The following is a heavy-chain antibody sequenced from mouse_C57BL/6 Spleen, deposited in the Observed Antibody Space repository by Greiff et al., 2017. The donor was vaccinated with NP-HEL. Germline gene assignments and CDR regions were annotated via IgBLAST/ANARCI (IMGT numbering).Heavy chain of an antibody. V-gene: IGHV5-4*01. CDR2: ISDGGSYT. CDR1: GFTFSSYA. CDR3: ARAYYGSSLAWFAY. D-gene: IGHD1-1*01. Sequence: DVQLVESGGGLVKPGGSLKLSCAASGFTFSSYAMSWVRQTPEKRLEWVATISDGGSYTYYPDNVKGRFTISRDNAKNNLYLQMSHLKSEDTAMYYCARAYYGSSLAWFAYWGQGTLVTVSA. J-gene: IGHJ3*01.